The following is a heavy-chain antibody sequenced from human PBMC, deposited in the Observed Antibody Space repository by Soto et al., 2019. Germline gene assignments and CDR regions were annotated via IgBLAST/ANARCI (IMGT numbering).Heavy chain of an antibody. CDR3: ERGMAEEQIFYSFDY. CDR1: GGSISSGGYY. CDR2: IFYSGST. J-gene: IGHJ4*02. D-gene: IGHD3-9*01. V-gene: IGHV4-31*03. Sequence: SETLSLTCTVSGGSISSGGYYWSWIRQHPGKGLEWIGYIFYSGSTYYNPSLKSRVTISVDTSKNQFSLKLSSVTAADTAVYYCERGMAEEQIFYSFDYWGQGALVTVSS.